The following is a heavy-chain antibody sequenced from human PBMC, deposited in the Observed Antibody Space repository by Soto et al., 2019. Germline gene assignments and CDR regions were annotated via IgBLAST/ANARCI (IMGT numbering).Heavy chain of an antibody. CDR1: GGSIGSGGYS. V-gene: IGHV4-30-2*01. J-gene: IGHJ4*02. D-gene: IGHD2-15*01. CDR3: ARGQVVAAQH. CDR2: IYHSGST. Sequence: SETPSLTCAVSGGSIGSGGYSWGGIRQPPGKGLEWIGYIYHSGSTYYNPSLKSRVTISVDRSKNQFSLKLSSVTAADTAVYYCARGQVVAAQHWGQGTLVTVS.